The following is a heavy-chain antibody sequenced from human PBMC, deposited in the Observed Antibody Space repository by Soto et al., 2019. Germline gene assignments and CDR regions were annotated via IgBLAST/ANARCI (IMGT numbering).Heavy chain of an antibody. Sequence: QVHLLESGGGVVPPGRSLRLSCVGSGFTFSNFGIHWVRQAPGKGLEWLAVVSYDEVNKFYADSVRGRFTISRDNSKDTVYLQINSLRRDDTAMYFCAKVMTEYSGVAIDHWGQGTLVTVSS. CDR1: GFTFSNFG. V-gene: IGHV3-30*18. CDR2: VSYDEVNK. J-gene: IGHJ4*02. D-gene: IGHD6-19*01. CDR3: AKVMTEYSGVAIDH.